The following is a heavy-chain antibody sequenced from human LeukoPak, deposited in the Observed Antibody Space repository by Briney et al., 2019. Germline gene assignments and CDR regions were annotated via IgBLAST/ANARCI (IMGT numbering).Heavy chain of an antibody. V-gene: IGHV3-20*04. CDR1: GFTFDDSD. Sequence: GGSLRLSCAASGFTFDDSDMSWVRQVPGKGLEWVSAINWNGGNTGYVDSVRGRFTISRDNAENSLYLQMNSLRAEDTAFYYCARTIRGVGTSTGYYFDYWGQGTLVTVSS. J-gene: IGHJ4*02. CDR2: INWNGGNT. CDR3: ARTIRGVGTSTGYYFDY. D-gene: IGHD1-26*01.